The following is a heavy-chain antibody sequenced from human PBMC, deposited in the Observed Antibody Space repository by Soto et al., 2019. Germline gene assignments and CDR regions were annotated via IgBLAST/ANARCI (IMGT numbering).Heavy chain of an antibody. CDR3: ARGHYYYGMDV. CDR2: IYYSGTT. J-gene: IGHJ6*02. Sequence: TLSLTCTVSNGSVSSGTYSWSWVRQPPGKGLEWIGYIYYSGTTYYTPSLKSRLTMSMDRANDHFSLNLTSVTAADTAVYFCARGHYYYGMDVWGQGITVTVSS. V-gene: IGHV4-30-2*01. CDR1: NGSVSSGTYS.